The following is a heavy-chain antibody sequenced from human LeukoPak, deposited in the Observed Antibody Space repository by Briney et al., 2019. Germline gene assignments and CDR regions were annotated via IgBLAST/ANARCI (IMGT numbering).Heavy chain of an antibody. CDR2: IYYSGST. CDR3: ARDDLRDILTGQGAFDI. V-gene: IGHV4-61*08. J-gene: IGHJ3*02. D-gene: IGHD3-9*01. Sequence: SQTLSLTCTVSGGSISSGGYYWSWIRQPPGKGLEWIGYIYYSGSTNYNPSLKSRVTISVDTSKNQFSLKLSSVTAADTAVYYCARDDLRDILTGQGAFDIWGQGTMVTVSS. CDR1: GGSISSGGYY.